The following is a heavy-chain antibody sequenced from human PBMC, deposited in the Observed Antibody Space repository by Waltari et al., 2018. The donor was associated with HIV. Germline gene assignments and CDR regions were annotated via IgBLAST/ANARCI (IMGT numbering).Heavy chain of an antibody. D-gene: IGHD3-10*01. V-gene: IGHV4-39*01. CDR1: GGSISSSSYY. Sequence: QLQLQESGPGLVKPSETLSLTCTVSGGSISSSSYYWGWIRQPPGKGLEWIGNIYYSGSTYSNPSLKSRVTISVDTSKNQFSLKLSSVTAADTAVYYCARFHYYGSGSYYYYFDYWGQGTLVTVSS. CDR2: IYYSGST. J-gene: IGHJ4*02. CDR3: ARFHYYGSGSYYYYFDY.